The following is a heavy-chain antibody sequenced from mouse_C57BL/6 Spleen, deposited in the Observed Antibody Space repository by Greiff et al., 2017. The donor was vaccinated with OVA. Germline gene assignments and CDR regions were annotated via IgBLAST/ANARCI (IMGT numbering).Heavy chain of an antibody. V-gene: IGHV1-80*01. CDR3: ARGRYDGVMDY. J-gene: IGHJ4*01. CDR1: GYAFSSYW. Sequence: VQLQQSGAELVKPGASVKISCKASGYAFSSYWMNWVKQRPGRGLEWIGQIYPGDGDTNYNGKFKGKATLTADKSSSTAYVQLSSLTSEDSAVYFCARGRYDGVMDYWGQGTSVTVSS. CDR2: IYPGDGDT. D-gene: IGHD2-14*01.